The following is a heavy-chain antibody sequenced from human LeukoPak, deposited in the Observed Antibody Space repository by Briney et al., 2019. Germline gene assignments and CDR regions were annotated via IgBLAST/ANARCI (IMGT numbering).Heavy chain of an antibody. CDR3: ARAQYNRYYYGSGSYYKNYYYYYMDV. CDR2: INPSGGST. Sequence: ASVKVSCKASGYTFTSYYMHWVRQAPGQGLEWMGIINPSGGSTSYAQKFQGRVTMTRDTSTSTVYMELSSLRSEDTAVYYCARAQYNRYYYGSGSYYKNYYYYYMDVWGKGTTVTISS. J-gene: IGHJ6*03. CDR1: GYTFTSYY. D-gene: IGHD3-10*01. V-gene: IGHV1-46*01.